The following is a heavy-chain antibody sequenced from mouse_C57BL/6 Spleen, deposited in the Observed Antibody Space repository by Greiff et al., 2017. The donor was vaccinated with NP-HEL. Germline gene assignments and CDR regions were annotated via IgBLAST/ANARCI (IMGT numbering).Heavy chain of an antibody. V-gene: IGHV14-1*01. Sequence: VQLQQSGAELVRPGASVKLSCTASGFNIKDYYMHWVKQRPEQGLEWIGRIDPEDGDTEYAPKFQGKATMTADTSSNTAYLQLSSLTSEDTAVYYCTSDDYDESPCYAMDYWGQGTSVTVSS. CDR3: TSDDYDESPCYAMDY. CDR2: IDPEDGDT. D-gene: IGHD2-4*01. CDR1: GFNIKDYY. J-gene: IGHJ4*01.